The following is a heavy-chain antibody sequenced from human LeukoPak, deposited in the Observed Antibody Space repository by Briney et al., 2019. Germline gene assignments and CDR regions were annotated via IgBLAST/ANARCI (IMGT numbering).Heavy chain of an antibody. J-gene: IGHJ6*02. CDR1: GFTFSDYY. Sequence: GGSLRLSCAASGFTFSDYYMNWIRQAPGKGLEWVSYISSSSTTINYADSVKGRFTISRDNAKNSLYLQMSNLRAEETAVYFCARGGGLDVWGQGATVTVSS. V-gene: IGHV3-11*01. CDR3: ARGGGLDV. CDR2: ISSSSTTI. D-gene: IGHD3-16*01.